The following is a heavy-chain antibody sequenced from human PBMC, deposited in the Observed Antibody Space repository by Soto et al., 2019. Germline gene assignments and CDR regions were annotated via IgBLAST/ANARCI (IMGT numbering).Heavy chain of an antibody. CDR1: GGTFSSDA. CDR3: ASGPCSSTSCYSEEWNWFAP. CDR2: IIPIFGTA. V-gene: IGHV1-69*06. Sequence: QVQLVQSGAEVKKPGSSVKVSCKASGGTFSSDAISWVRQAPGQGLAWMGGIIPIFGTANYAQKFQGRVTITADKSTITAYMELSSLRSEDTAVYYCASGPCSSTSCYSEEWNWFAPWGQGTLVTVSS. D-gene: IGHD2-2*01. J-gene: IGHJ5*02.